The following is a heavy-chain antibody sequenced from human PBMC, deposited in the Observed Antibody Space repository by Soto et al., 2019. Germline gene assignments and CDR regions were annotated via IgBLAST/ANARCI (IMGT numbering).Heavy chain of an antibody. CDR3: ARALGYTYGHLPIDF. CDR2: SNHRGST. J-gene: IGHJ4*02. V-gene: IGHV4-34*01. Sequence: QVQLQQWGAGLLKPSETLSLTCAVYGGSSSGYYWSWIRQPPGKGLEWIGESNHRGSTNYNPSLKSRVTISVDTSKNQFSLKLNSVTAADTAVYYCARALGYTYGHLPIDFWGQGTLLTVSS. D-gene: IGHD5-18*01. CDR1: GGSSSGYY.